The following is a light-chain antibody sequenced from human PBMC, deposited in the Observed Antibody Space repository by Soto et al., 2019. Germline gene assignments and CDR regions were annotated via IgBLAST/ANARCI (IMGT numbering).Light chain of an antibody. J-gene: IGLJ2*01. CDR1: SSDVGGYNY. V-gene: IGLV2-14*01. CDR3: SSCTSSSTLDVV. CDR2: DVS. Sequence: QSALTQPASVSGSPGQSITISCTGTSSDVGGYNYVSWYQQHPGKAPKLMIYDVSNRPSGVSNRFSGSKSGNTASLTISGLQAKDEADYYCSSCTSSSTLDVVFGGGTKLTVL.